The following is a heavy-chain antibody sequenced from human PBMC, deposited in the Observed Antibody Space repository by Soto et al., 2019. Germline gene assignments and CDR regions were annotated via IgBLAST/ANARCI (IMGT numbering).Heavy chain of an antibody. CDR3: ARDGYQNYYDSSGYVGGFDY. CDR2: IYYSGST. CDR1: GGSISSGDYY. D-gene: IGHD3-22*01. J-gene: IGHJ4*02. Sequence: PSETLSLTCTVSGGSISSGDYYWSWIRQPPGKGLEWIGYIYYSGSTYYNPSLKSRVTISVDTSKNQFSLKLSSVTAADTAVYYCARDGYQNYYDSSGYVGGFDYWGQGTLVTVXS. V-gene: IGHV4-30-4*01.